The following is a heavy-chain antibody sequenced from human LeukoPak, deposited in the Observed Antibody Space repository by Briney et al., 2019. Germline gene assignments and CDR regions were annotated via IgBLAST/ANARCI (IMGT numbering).Heavy chain of an antibody. CDR3: AKDSPYSSSSIGVGYFDY. Sequence: GGSLRLSCAASGFAFSSYGMHWVRQAPGKGLEWVAVIWYDGSNKYYADSVKGRFTISRDNSKNTLYLQVNSLRAEDTAVYYCAKDSPYSSSSIGVGYFDYWGQGTLVTVSS. CDR2: IWYDGSNK. V-gene: IGHV3-33*06. J-gene: IGHJ4*02. D-gene: IGHD6-6*01. CDR1: GFAFSSYG.